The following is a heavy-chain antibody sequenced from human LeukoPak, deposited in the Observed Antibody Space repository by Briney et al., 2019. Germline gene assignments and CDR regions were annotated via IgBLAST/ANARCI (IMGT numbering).Heavy chain of an antibody. D-gene: IGHD3-10*01. J-gene: IGHJ3*02. V-gene: IGHV1-69*13. CDR3: ASPIYPLHEDAFDI. CDR1: GGTFSSYA. CDR2: IIPIFGTA. Sequence: GASVKVSCKASGGTFSSYAISWVRQAPGQGLGWMGGIIPIFGTANYAQKFQGRVTITADESTSTAYMELSSLRSEDTAVYYCASPIYPLHEDAFDIWGQGTMVTVSS.